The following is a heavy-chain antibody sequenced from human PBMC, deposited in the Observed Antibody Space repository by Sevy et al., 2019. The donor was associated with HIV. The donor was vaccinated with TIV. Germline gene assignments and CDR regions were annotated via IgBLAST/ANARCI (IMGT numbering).Heavy chain of an antibody. J-gene: IGHJ5*02. D-gene: IGHD2-15*01. Sequence: SETLSLTCAVSGGSISSNDWWTWVRQPPGKGLEWIGEIYHSGSTNYNPSLKSRVTLPVDKSKNEFSLKLGSVTAADTAVYYCAGGREVAEDIAFQNWFDPWGQGTLVTVSS. CDR2: IYHSGST. CDR1: GGSISSNDW. CDR3: AGGREVAEDIAFQNWFDP. V-gene: IGHV4-4*02.